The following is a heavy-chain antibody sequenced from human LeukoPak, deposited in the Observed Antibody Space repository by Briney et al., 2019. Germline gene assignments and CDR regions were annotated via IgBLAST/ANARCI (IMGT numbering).Heavy chain of an antibody. Sequence: PSGTLSLTCAVSGGSISSNNWWSWVRQPPGKGLEWIGEIYRSGSTNYNPSLKSRVTISVDKSENQFSLKLSSVTAADTAVYYCARGYFGSGYYWFDPWGQGTLVTVSS. J-gene: IGHJ5*02. CDR3: ARGYFGSGYYWFDP. D-gene: IGHD3-22*01. V-gene: IGHV4-4*02. CDR2: IYRSGST. CDR1: GGSISSNNW.